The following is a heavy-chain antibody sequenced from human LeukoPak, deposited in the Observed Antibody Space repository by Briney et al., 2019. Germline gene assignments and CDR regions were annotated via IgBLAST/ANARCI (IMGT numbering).Heavy chain of an antibody. J-gene: IGHJ4*02. CDR2: IKTDGSEK. Sequence: GGSLRLSCEGSGFTFSNYWMGWVRQAPGKGLQWVANIKTDGSEKYYVDSVKGRFTISRDNAKNSLYLQLNSLRADDTAVYYCARDLSTMVRGVIIRAYYFDYWGQGTLVTVSS. CDR3: ARDLSTMVRGVIIRAYYFDY. D-gene: IGHD3-10*01. V-gene: IGHV3-7*01. CDR1: GFTFSNYW.